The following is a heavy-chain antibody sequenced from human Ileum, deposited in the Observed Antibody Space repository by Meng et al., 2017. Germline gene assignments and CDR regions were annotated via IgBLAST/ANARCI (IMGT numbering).Heavy chain of an antibody. Sequence: QVQLQGSGPGLGRPSETLSLICTVSGASVTTSHYQWGWIRQPPGKGLEWIGYASTNYNSSLKSRLTISLDTSKNQVFLKLTSVTAADTAVYYCARDHWGSLDYWGQGILVTVSS. J-gene: IGHJ4*02. CDR1: GASVTTSHYQ. CDR3: ARDHWGSLDY. V-gene: IGHV4-61*01. D-gene: IGHD7-27*01. CDR2: AST.